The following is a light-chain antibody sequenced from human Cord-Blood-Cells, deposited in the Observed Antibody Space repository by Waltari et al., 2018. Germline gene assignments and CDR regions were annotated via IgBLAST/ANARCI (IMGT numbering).Light chain of an antibody. CDR1: QSISSY. J-gene: IGKJ2*01. Sequence: DIQMTQSPSSLSASVGDRVTITCRASQSISSYLNWYQQKPGKAPKLLIYAASSLQSGVPSRFSGSGSGTDFTLTISSLQPEDFATYYCQKRYSTPYTFGQGTKLEIK. CDR3: QKRYSTPYT. CDR2: AAS. V-gene: IGKV1-39*01.